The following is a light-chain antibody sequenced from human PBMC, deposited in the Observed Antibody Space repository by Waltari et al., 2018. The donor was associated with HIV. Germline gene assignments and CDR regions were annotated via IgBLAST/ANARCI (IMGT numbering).Light chain of an antibody. V-gene: IGKV1-33*01. CDR3: QQYDNLPLT. CDR1: QGITKC. CDR2: DVS. Sequence: DIQMTQSPSSLSASVGDSVTITCRASQGITKCLNWYYQQPGKAPKLLIYDVSKLRTGVPSRFSGSGSGTDFSFTIAGLQPEDVGTYYCQQYDNLPLTFGGGTTLEIK. J-gene: IGKJ4*01.